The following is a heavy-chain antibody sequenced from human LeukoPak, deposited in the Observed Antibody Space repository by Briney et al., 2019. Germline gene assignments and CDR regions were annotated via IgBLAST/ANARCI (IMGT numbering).Heavy chain of an antibody. V-gene: IGHV4-61*02. D-gene: IGHD3-10*01. CDR3: AREPLLWFGERRRAFDP. CDR1: GGSISSGSYY. J-gene: IGHJ5*02. Sequence: SQTLSPTCTVSGGSISSGSYYWSWIRQPAGKGLEWIGRIYTSGSTNYDPSLKSRVTIPVDTSKNQFSLKLSSVTAADTAVYYCAREPLLWFGERRRAFDPWGQGTLVTVSS. CDR2: IYTSGST.